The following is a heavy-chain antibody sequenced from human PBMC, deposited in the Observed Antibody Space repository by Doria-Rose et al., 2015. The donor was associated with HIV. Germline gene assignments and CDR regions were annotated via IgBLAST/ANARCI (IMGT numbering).Heavy chain of an antibody. CDR3: ARIKSSRWYHKYYFDF. CDR1: GVSLSSPGMG. J-gene: IGHJ4*02. Sequence: ESGPVLVKPTETLTLTCTVSGVSLSSPGMGVSWIRQPPAKALEWLAHIFSDDERSYITSLKSRLTISRGTSKSQVVLTMTDMDPVDTATYYCARIKSSRWYHKYYFDFWGQGTLVIVSA. V-gene: IGHV2-26*01. CDR2: IFSDDER. D-gene: IGHD6-13*01.